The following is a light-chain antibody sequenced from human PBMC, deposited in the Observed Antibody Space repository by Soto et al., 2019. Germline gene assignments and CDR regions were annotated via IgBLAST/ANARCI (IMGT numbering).Light chain of an antibody. J-gene: IGLJ1*01. CDR2: EVS. V-gene: IGLV2-23*02. CDR1: SSDVGSYNL. CDR3: CSYAGSSTFYV. Sequence: QSVLTQPASVSGSPGQSITISCTGTSSDVGSYNLISWYQQYPDKAPKLMIYEVSKRPSGVSNRFSGSKSGNTASLTISGLQAEDEADYYCCSYAGSSTFYVFGSGTKATVL.